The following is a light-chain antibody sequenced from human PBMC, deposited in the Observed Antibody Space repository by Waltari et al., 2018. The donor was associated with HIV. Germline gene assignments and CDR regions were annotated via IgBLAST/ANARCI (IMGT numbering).Light chain of an antibody. CDR2: DVT. Sequence: QSALTQPPSASGSPGQSVSISFTGASSDVGAFKCVSWYQQHPGKAPKLLIYDVTKRPSGVPDRFSGSKSGNTASLTVSGLQAEDEAHYYCSSYAGSSMSYAFGTGTKVTVL. V-gene: IGLV2-8*01. CDR3: SSYAGSSMSYA. CDR1: SSDVGAFKC. J-gene: IGLJ1*01.